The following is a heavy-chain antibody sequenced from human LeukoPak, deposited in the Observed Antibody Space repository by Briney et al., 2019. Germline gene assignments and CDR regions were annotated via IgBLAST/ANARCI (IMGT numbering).Heavy chain of an antibody. J-gene: IGHJ4*02. CDR3: ARARGTTPNYFDS. CDR1: GFTFDNYA. CDR2: ISRSGAST. Sequence: PGGSLRLACSASGFTFDNYAMSWVRQAPGEGLEWVSGISRSGASTYYADSVKGRFTISRDNSENTLYLQVDSLRAEDTAVYYCARARGTTPNYFDSWGQGTLVTVSS. D-gene: IGHD3-16*01. V-gene: IGHV3-23*01.